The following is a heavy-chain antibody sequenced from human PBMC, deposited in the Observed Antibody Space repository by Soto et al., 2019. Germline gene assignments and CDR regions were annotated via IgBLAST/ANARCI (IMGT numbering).Heavy chain of an antibody. CDR2: VSPGNGNA. CDR3: EVTTGY. D-gene: IGHD2-21*02. J-gene: IGHJ4*02. V-gene: IGHV1-8*01. CDR1: GYTFADYD. Sequence: ASVKVSCKTSGYTFADYDINWVRQATGRGLEWMGWVSPGNGNAGYAPQFQGRVTMTSDTSISTVYMELSSLTSEDTAVYFCEVTTGYWGQGTKVTVSS.